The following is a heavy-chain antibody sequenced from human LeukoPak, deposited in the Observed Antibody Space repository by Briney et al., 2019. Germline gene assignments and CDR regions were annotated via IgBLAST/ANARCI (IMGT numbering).Heavy chain of an antibody. CDR2: IYYSGST. CDR3: ARVGSITTAGILIRYYAMDV. V-gene: IGHV4-59*01. J-gene: IGHJ6*02. Sequence: PSETLSLTCTVSGGSISSYYWSWIRQPPGKGLEWIAYIYYSGSTNYNPSLKSRVTISVDTSKNQFSLKLSSVTAADTAVYYCARVGSITTAGILIRYYAMDVWGQGTTVTVSS. D-gene: IGHD3-10*01. CDR1: GGSISSYY.